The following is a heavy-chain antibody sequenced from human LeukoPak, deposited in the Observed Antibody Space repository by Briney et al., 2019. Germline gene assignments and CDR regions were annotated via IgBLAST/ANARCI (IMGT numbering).Heavy chain of an antibody. CDR3: ARYNYDFWSGNYYYMDV. CDR1: GGSFSGYY. Sequence: SETLSLTCAVYGGSFSGYYWSWIRQPPGKGLEWIGEINHSGSTNYNPSLKSRVTISVDTSKNQFSLKLSSVTAADTAVYYCARYNYDFWSGNYYYMDVWGKGTTVTVSS. J-gene: IGHJ6*03. D-gene: IGHD3-3*01. CDR2: INHSGST. V-gene: IGHV4-34*01.